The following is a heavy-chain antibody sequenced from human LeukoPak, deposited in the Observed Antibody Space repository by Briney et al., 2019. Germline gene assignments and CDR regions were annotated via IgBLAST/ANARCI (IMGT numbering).Heavy chain of an antibody. V-gene: IGHV1-46*01. D-gene: IGHD1-26*01. CDR2: INPSGGST. J-gene: IGHJ6*02. CDR3: AREGWELLYGMDV. Sequence: ASVKVSCKASGYTFTSYYMHWVRQAPGRGLEWMGIINPSGGSTSYAQKFQGRVTMTRDTSTSTVYMELSSLRSEDTAVYYCAREGWELLYGMDVWGQGTTVTVSS. CDR1: GYTFTSYY.